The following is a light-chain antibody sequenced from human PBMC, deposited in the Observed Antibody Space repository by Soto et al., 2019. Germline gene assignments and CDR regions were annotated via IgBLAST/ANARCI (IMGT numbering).Light chain of an antibody. J-gene: IGLJ1*01. CDR3: NSYTTTSTPYV. CDR2: EVS. V-gene: IGLV2-14*01. CDR1: SSDVGGYNY. Sequence: QSALTQPASVSGSPGQPITISCTGTSSDVGGYNYVSWYQQLPGKAPKLMIYEVSNRPSGVSIRFSGSKSGNTASLTISGLRAEDEADYYCNSYTTTSTPYVFGTGTRSPS.